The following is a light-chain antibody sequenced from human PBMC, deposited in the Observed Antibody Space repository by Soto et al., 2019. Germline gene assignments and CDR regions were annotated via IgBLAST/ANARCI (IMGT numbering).Light chain of an antibody. J-gene: IGLJ2*01. V-gene: IGLV1-40*01. CDR3: QSYDSSLSVV. CDR1: SSNIGNNY. CDR2: GNS. Sequence: QSVLTQPPSVSAAPGQKVTISCSGSSSNIGNNYLSWYQQLPGAAPKLLIYGNSNRPSGVPDRFSGSKSGTSASLAITGLQAEDEADYYCQSYDSSLSVVFGGGTKVTVL.